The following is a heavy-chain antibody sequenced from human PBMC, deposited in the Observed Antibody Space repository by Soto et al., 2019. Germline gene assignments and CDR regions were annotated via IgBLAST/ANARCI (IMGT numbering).Heavy chain of an antibody. CDR1: GYIFSDYY. J-gene: IGHJ4*02. CDR2: IDPRNGGT. D-gene: IGHD5-18*01. V-gene: IGHV1-2*02. Sequence: QVQLVQSGSDVKKPGASFTVSCKASGYIFSDYYINWVRQAPGQGLEWMGWIDPRNGGTKYAQKFPDRLTMTTDTSTSTAFLELRRLRLDDTAVFFCARVLYRNVIHAWGQGTLVTVSS. CDR3: ARVLYRNVIHA.